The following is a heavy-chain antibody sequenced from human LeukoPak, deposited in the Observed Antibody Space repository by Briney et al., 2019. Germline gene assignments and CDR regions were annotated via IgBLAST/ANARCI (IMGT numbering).Heavy chain of an antibody. J-gene: IGHJ6*03. CDR3: ASSTLVAATYYYYYYMDV. CDR2: IIPIFGTA. CDR1: GGTFSSYA. D-gene: IGHD2-15*01. V-gene: IGHV1-69*06. Sequence: SVKVSCKGSGGTFSSYAISWVRQAPGQGLEWMGGIIPIFGTANYAQKFQGRVTITADKSTSTAYMELSSLRSEDTAVYYCASSTLVAATYYYYYYMDVWGKGTTVTVSS.